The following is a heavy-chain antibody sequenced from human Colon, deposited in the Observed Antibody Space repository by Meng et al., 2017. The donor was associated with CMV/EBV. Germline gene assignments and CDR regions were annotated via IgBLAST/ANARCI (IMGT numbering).Heavy chain of an antibody. D-gene: IGHD3-10*01. CDR3: ARGRGYPIPRGAPVTAYPYYYGMDV. CDR1: GFSFSSYD. V-gene: IGHV1-8*01. Sequence: ASVKVSCKASGFSFSSYDFNWVRQAPGQGLEWVGWMSFDEGKTGYAQKFQGRVAMTRDASTGSVFLELSGLTSEDTAVYYCARGRGYPIPRGAPVTAYPYYYGMDVWGQGTTVTVS. CDR2: MSFDEGKT. J-gene: IGHJ6*02.